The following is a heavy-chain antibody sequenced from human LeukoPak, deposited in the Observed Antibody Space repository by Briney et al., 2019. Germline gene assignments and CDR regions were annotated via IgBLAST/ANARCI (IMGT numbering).Heavy chain of an antibody. CDR2: IKSDGKP. V-gene: IGHV3-74*01. J-gene: IGHJ1*01. Sequence: GGSLRLSCAASGFSFSSYWLQWVRQAPGKGRVWVSRIKSDGKPNYADSVKGRFTISRDNAKNTVPLQMNSLRAEDTGVYYCARAPSEIGGYYPEYFRHWGQGTLVTVSS. CDR1: GFSFSSYW. CDR3: ARAPSEIGGYYPEYFRH. D-gene: IGHD3-22*01.